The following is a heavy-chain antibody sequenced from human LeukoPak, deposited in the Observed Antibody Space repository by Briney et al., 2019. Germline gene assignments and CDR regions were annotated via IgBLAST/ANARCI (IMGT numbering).Heavy chain of an antibody. D-gene: IGHD1-26*01. CDR3: ARESIVGATNDAFDI. CDR2: INPNSGGT. V-gene: IGHV1-2*02. J-gene: IGHJ3*02. Sequence: ASVKVSCKASGGTFSSYAISWVRQAPGQGLEWMGWINPNSGGTNYAQKFQGRVTMTRDTSISTAYMELSRLRSDDTAVYYCARESIVGATNDAFDIWGQGTMVTVSS. CDR1: GGTFSSYA.